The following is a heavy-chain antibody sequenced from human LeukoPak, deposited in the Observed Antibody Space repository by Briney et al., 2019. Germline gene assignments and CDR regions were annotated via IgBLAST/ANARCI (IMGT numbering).Heavy chain of an antibody. CDR3: ARDDTTVTPRGMDV. CDR2: IWYDGSNK. CDR1: GFTFSSYG. D-gene: IGHD4-11*01. V-gene: IGHV3-33*01. Sequence: GGSLRLSCAASGFTFSSYGMHWVRQAPGKGLEWVAVIWYDGSNKYYADSVKGRFTISRDNSKNTLYLQMNSLRAEDTAVYYCARDDTTVTPRGMDVWGQGTTVTVSS. J-gene: IGHJ6*02.